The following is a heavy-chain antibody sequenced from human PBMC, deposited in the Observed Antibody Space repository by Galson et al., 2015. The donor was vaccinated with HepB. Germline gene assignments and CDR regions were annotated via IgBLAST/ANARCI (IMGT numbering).Heavy chain of an antibody. CDR2: IYTGGAT. Sequence: SLRLSCAASGFSVSDNDMSWVRQAPGKGLEWVFVIYTGGATSYGDSVKGRFTISRDSSENTVYLQMNSLRVEDTAVYYCASCAMIGGVIGAFDVWGQGTMVTVSS. CDR3: ASCAMIGGVIGAFDV. V-gene: IGHV3-66*01. J-gene: IGHJ3*01. CDR1: GFSVSDND. D-gene: IGHD3-10*01.